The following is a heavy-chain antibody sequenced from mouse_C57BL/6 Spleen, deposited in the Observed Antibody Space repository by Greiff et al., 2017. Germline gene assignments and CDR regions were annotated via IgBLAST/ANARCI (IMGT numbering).Heavy chain of an antibody. J-gene: IGHJ4*01. D-gene: IGHD1-1*01. CDR3: ARVSIYYYGSSYAMDY. CDR2: ISYDGSN. CDR1: GYSITSGYY. Sequence: DVQLQESGPGLVKPSQSLSLTCSVTGYSITSGYYWNWIRQFPGNKLEWMGYISYDGSNNYNPSLKNRISITRDTSKNQFFLKLNSVTTEDTATYYCARVSIYYYGSSYAMDYWGQGTSVTVSS. V-gene: IGHV3-6*01.